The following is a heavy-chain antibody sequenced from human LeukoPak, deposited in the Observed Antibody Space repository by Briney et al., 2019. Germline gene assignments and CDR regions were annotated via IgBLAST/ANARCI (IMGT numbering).Heavy chain of an antibody. CDR3: ARSRSGTRWSISIDY. CDR1: GGSISGDIYY. CDR2: IHYSGST. D-gene: IGHD3-10*01. J-gene: IGHJ4*02. V-gene: IGHV4-39*01. Sequence: SETLSLTCSVSGGSISGDIYYWGWMRQPPGKGLEWIGSIHYSGSTYYSPSLKSRVTISVDTSQNQFSLRLSSVTAADTALYYCARSRSGTRWSISIDYWGQGTLVTVSS.